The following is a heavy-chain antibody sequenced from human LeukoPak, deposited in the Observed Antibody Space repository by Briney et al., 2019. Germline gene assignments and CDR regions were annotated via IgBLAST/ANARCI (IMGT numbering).Heavy chain of an antibody. J-gene: IGHJ6*03. Sequence: GGSLRLSCAASGFPLDDSTMHWVRHAPGKGLEWVSLISWDGGSTYYADSVKGRFTISRDNSKNSLYLQMNSLRTEDTALYYCAKDYSSSSRPHYVEPYYMDVWGKGTTVTVSS. CDR1: GFPLDDST. V-gene: IGHV3-43*01. CDR3: AKDYSSSSRPHYVEPYYMDV. CDR2: ISWDGGST. D-gene: IGHD6-6*01.